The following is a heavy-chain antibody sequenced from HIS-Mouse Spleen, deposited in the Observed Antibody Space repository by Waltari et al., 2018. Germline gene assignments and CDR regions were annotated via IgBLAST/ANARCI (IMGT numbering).Heavy chain of an antibody. D-gene: IGHD1-26*01. CDR1: GGSFSGCY. CDR2: IKHSGST. V-gene: IGHV4-34*01. CDR3: ARGRSGSYYDY. J-gene: IGHJ4*02. Sequence: QVQLQQWGAGLLKPSETLSLTCAVYGGSFSGCYRHWIRQPPGTGLEWIGEIKHSGSTNYNPSLKSRVTISVDTSKTQFSLKLSSVTAADTAVYYCARGRSGSYYDYWGQGTLVTVSS.